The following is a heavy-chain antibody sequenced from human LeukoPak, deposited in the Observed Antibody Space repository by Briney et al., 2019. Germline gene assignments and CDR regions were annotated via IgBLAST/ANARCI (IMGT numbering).Heavy chain of an antibody. D-gene: IGHD6-13*01. CDR2: IIPIFGPA. CDR3: ARVAAYSSSWYPDAFDI. Sequence: SVKVSCKASGGTFSSYAISWVRQAPGQGLEWMGEIIPIFGPANYAQKFQGRVTITTDESTSTAYMELSSLRSEDTAVYYCARVAAYSSSWYPDAFDIWGQGTMVTVSS. CDR1: GGTFSSYA. V-gene: IGHV1-69*05. J-gene: IGHJ3*02.